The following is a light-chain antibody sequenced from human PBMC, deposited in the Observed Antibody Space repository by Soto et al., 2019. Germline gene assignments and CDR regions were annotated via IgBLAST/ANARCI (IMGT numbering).Light chain of an antibody. Sequence: DIQMTQSPSSLSASVGDRVTITCRASQGIRNDLGWYQKKPGEAPKRLIYAASSVQSGVPSRFSGSGSGTDFTLTISNVHPEDFATSYCLQYLGYPYSFGQGTKLEVK. V-gene: IGKV1-17*02. J-gene: IGKJ2*03. CDR2: AAS. CDR3: LQYLGYPYS. CDR1: QGIRND.